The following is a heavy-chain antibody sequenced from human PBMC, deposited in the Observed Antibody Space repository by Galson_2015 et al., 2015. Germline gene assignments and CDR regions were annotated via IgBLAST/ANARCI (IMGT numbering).Heavy chain of an antibody. J-gene: IGHJ4*02. CDR2: IIPIFGTA. CDR1: GGTFSSYA. V-gene: IGHV1-69*13. Sequence: SVKVSCKASGGTFSSYAISWVRQAPGQGLEWMGGIIPIFGTANYAQKFQGRVTITADESTSTDYMELSSLRSEVTAVYYCARVQAVTIGGFDYWSQGSLVTVSS. CDR3: ARVQAVTIGGFDY. D-gene: IGHD4-17*01.